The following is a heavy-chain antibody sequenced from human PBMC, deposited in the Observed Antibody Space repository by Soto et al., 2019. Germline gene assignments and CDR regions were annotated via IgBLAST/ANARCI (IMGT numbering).Heavy chain of an antibody. V-gene: IGHV3-30-3*01. CDR1: GFTVSSYA. D-gene: IGHD3-3*01. J-gene: IGHJ4*02. CDR2: ISYDGSNK. CDR3: ASRDAPNRAYYDFWSGYYFLPN. Sequence: GGSLRLSCAASGFTVSSYAMHWVRQAPGKGLEWVAVISYDGSNKYYADSVKGRFTISRDNSKNTLYLQMNSLRAEDTAVYYCASRDAPNRAYYDFWSGYYFLPNWGQGTLVTVSS.